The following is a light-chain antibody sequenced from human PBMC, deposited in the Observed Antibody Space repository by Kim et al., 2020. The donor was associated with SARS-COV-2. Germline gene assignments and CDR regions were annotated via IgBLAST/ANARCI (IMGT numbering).Light chain of an antibody. CDR2: WAS. V-gene: IGKV4-1*01. Sequence: ATINCQSSQSVKYSSNNKNYLAWSPHNPGQPPNQLIYWASTRESGVPDLFSGSGSGTDFTLTISSLQAEDAAVYYCQQYYLTPFTFGGGTKVEIK. CDR3: QQYYLTPFT. J-gene: IGKJ4*01. CDR1: QSVKYSSNNKNY.